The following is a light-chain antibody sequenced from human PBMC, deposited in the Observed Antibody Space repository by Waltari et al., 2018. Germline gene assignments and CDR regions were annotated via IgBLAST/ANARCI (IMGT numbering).Light chain of an antibody. CDR1: SGDIGAYKY. Sequence: QSALTQPPSASGSPGQSVTIPCPGPSGDIGAYKYVPWYQQHPGKAPKLVIFEVNKRPSGVPDRFSGSKSGNAASLTVSGLQADDEAEYFCSAYAGSHILLFGGGTKLTV. V-gene: IGLV2-8*01. CDR3: SAYAGSHILL. J-gene: IGLJ2*01. CDR2: EVN.